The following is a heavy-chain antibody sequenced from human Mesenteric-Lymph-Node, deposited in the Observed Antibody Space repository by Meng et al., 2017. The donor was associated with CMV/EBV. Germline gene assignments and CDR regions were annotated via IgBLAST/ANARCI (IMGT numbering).Heavy chain of an antibody. V-gene: IGHV3-7*01. CDR1: GFSFTNSW. D-gene: IGHD2-2*01. Sequence: GESLKISCAASGFSFTNSWMTWVRQIPGKGLEWVAKINQDGSEKYYVDPVRGRFTISRDNGKTSLYLQMDSLRAEDTAVYHCARVHCSSPSCYDYGMDVWGQGTTVTVSS. CDR3: ARVHCSSPSCYDYGMDV. CDR2: INQDGSEK. J-gene: IGHJ6*02.